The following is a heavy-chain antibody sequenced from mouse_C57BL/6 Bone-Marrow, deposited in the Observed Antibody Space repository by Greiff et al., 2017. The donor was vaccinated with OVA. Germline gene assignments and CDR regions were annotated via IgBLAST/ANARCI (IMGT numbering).Heavy chain of an antibody. CDR2: IHPNSGST. CDR1: GYTFTSYW. D-gene: IGHD1-1*01. V-gene: IGHV1-64*01. J-gene: IGHJ2*01. Sequence: QVQLQQPGAELVKPGASVKLSCKASGYTFTSYWMHWVKQRPGQGLEWIGMIHPNSGSTNYNEKFKSKATLTVDKSSSTAYMQLSSLTSEDSAVYYCARRPYYYGSSYVYVFDYWGQGTTLTVSS. CDR3: ARRPYYYGSSYVYVFDY.